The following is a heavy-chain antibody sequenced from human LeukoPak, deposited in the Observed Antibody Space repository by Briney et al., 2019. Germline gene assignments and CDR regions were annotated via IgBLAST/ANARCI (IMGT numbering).Heavy chain of an antibody. CDR1: GGTFSSYA. V-gene: IGHV1-69*05. CDR3: ASKFSGAYSSSTEGFDY. CDR2: IIPIFGTA. J-gene: IGHJ4*02. Sequence: ASVKVSCKASGGTFSSYAISWVRQAPGQGLEWMGGIIPIFGTANYAQKFQGRVTITTDESTSTAYMELSSLRSEDTAVYYCASKFSGAYSSSTEGFDYWGQGTLVTVSS. D-gene: IGHD6-6*01.